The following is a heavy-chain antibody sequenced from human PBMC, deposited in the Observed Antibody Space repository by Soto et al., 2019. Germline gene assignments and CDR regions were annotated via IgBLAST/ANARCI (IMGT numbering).Heavy chain of an antibody. CDR3: AKDRAPNDSSGHYSMLLDH. CDR2: IDAGGGGT. J-gene: IGHJ4*02. V-gene: IGHV3-23*01. Sequence: PGGSLRLSCVASGFTFSSYAMGWVRQAPGKGLEWVSAIDAGGGGTYYADSVKGRFAISRDNSKNTLYLQMNSLRTEDTAHYYCAKDRAPNDSSGHYSMLLDHWGQGTLVTVSS. D-gene: IGHD3-22*01. CDR1: GFTFSSYA.